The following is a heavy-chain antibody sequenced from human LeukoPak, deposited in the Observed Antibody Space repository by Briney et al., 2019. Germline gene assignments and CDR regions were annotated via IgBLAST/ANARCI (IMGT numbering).Heavy chain of an antibody. D-gene: IGHD3-22*01. CDR1: GFTFSSYA. CDR2: ISGSGGST. CDR3: TTDKDSSGYYGTDY. V-gene: IGHV3-23*01. J-gene: IGHJ4*02. Sequence: GSLRLSCAASGFTFSSYAMSWVRQAPGKGLEWVSAISGSGGSTYYADSVKGRFTISRDNSKNTLYLQMNSLKTEDTAVYYCTTDKDSSGYYGTDYWGQGTLVTVSS.